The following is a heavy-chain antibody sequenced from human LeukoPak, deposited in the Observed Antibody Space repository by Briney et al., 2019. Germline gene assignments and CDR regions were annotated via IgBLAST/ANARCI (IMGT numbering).Heavy chain of an antibody. J-gene: IGHJ4*02. D-gene: IGHD3-16*02. CDR2: VKTKNDGWTI. CDR3: TTEGYH. V-gene: IGHV3-15*01. CDR1: RINFSNLW. Sequence: GGSLRLSCAASRINFSNLWMSWVRQAPGRGLEWVGRVKTKNDGWTIDYAAHARGRFTISRDDSKNTLYLQVNSLKSEDTAVYYCTTEGYHWGPGTLVTVSS.